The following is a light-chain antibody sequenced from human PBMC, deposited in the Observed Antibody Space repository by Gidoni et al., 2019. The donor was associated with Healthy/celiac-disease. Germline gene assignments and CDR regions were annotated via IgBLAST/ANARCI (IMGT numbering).Light chain of an antibody. CDR3: QQLNSYPKT. J-gene: IGKJ1*01. Sequence: DIQLTPSPSFLSASVGDRVTITCRASQGISSYLAWYQQKPGKAPKLLIYAASTLQSGVPSRFSGSGSGTEFTLTISSLQPEDFATYYCQQLNSYPKTFXQXTKVXIK. CDR2: AAS. CDR1: QGISSY. V-gene: IGKV1-9*01.